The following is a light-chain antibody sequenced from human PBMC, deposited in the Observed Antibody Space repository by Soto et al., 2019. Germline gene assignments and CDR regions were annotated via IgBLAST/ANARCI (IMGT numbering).Light chain of an antibody. J-gene: IGKJ5*01. Sequence: IQLTQSPSSLAASLGDRVTITCGASQGISNSLAWYQQRPGKAPKLLISAAFTLQGGVPSRFSGSASGTEFTLSISGLQPEDFETYYCQQLNTYLITFGQGTRLEIK. CDR1: QGISNS. V-gene: IGKV1-9*01. CDR2: AAF. CDR3: QQLNTYLIT.